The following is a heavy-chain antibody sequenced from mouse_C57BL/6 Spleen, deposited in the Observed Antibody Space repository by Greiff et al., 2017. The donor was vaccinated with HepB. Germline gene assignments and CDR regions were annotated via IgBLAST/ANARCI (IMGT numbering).Heavy chain of an antibody. V-gene: IGHV5-17*01. Sequence: EVQLVESGGGLVKPGGSLKLSCAASGFTFSDYGMHWVRQAPEKGLEWVAYISSGSSTIYYADTVKGRFTISRDNAKNTLFLQMTSLRSEDTAMYYCARTNYGSSYRSSYYAIDYWGQGTSVTVSS. CDR2: ISSGSSTI. D-gene: IGHD1-1*01. J-gene: IGHJ4*01. CDR1: GFTFSDYG. CDR3: ARTNYGSSYRSSYYAIDY.